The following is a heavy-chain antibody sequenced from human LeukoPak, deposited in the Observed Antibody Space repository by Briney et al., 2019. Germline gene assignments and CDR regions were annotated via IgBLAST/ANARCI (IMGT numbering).Heavy chain of an antibody. J-gene: IGHJ5*02. CDR3: AKPQGRDGYSQWFDP. V-gene: IGHV3-23*01. Sequence: PGGSLRLSCAASGFTFSSYAMSWVRQAPGKGLEWVSAISGSGGSTYYADSVKGRFTISRDNSKNTLYLQMNSLRAEDTAVYYCAKPQGRDGYSQWFDPWGQGTLVTVSS. D-gene: IGHD5-24*01. CDR2: ISGSGGST. CDR1: GFTFSSYA.